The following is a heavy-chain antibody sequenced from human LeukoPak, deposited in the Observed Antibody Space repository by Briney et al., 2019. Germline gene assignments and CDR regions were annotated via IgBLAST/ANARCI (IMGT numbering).Heavy chain of an antibody. V-gene: IGHV1-69*04. D-gene: IGHD2-2*01. J-gene: IGHJ5*02. Sequence: SVKVSCKASGGTFSSYTISWVRQAPGQELEWMGRIIPILGIANYAQKFQGRVTITADKSTSTAYMELSSLRSEDTAVYYCARDRGYCSSTSCYEWNWFDPWGQGTLVTVSS. CDR2: IIPILGIA. CDR1: GGTFSSYT. CDR3: ARDRGYCSSTSCYEWNWFDP.